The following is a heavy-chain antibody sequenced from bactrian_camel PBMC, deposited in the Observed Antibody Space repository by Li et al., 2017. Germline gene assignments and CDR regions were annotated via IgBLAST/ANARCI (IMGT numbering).Heavy chain of an antibody. V-gene: IGHV3S53*01. CDR1: TSIPSYSL. D-gene: IGHD1*01. CDR3: AASDVGYCVGGYRVVGPPGYFAY. J-gene: IGHJ4*01. CDR2: IDNVGTT. Sequence: QVQLVESGGGSVRAGGSLNLSCTTSTSIPSYSLSCMYWFRQAPGQEREGVAQIDNVGTTTYADFAKGRFTISWDKAGGILHLEMNTLKPEDTSMYYCAASDVGYCVGGYRVVGPPGYFAYWGQGTQVTVS.